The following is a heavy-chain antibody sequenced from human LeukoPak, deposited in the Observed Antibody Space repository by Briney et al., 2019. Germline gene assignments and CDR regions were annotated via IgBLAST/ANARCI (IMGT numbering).Heavy chain of an antibody. J-gene: IGHJ4*02. D-gene: IGHD3-10*01. CDR2: INHSGST. V-gene: IGHV4-34*01. CDR1: GGSFSGYY. CDR3: ARLRVRGVPFDY. Sequence: PSETLSLTCAVYGGSFSGYYWSWIRQPPGKGLEWIGEINHSGSTNYNPSLKSRVTISVDTSKNQFSLKLSSVTAADTAVYYCARLRVRGVPFDYWGEGTLVTVSS.